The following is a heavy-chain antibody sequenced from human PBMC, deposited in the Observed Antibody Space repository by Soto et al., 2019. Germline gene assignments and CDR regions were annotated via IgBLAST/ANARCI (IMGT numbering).Heavy chain of an antibody. CDR1: GGTFSSYT. D-gene: IGHD2-15*01. V-gene: IGHV1-69*02. CDR3: ARGRIVVVAATDYYYYMDV. J-gene: IGHJ6*03. CDR2: IIPILGIA. Sequence: QVQLVQSGAEVKKPGSSVKVSCKASGGTFSSYTISWVRQAPGQGLEWMGRIIPILGIANYAQKFQGRVTITADKSTSTAYMELSSLRSEDTAVYYCARGRIVVVAATDYYYYMDVWGKGTTVTVS.